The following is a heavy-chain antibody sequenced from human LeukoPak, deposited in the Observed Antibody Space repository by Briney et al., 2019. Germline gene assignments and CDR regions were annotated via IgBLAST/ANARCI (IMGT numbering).Heavy chain of an antibody. CDR2: IYYSGST. Sequence: PSETLSRTCTVSGGSISSGDYYWTWIRQPPGKGLEWIGYIYYSGSTYYNPSLKSRVTISVDTSKNQFSLKLSSVTAADTAVYYCARVLYYGSGSYYNPPDYWGQGTLVTVSS. V-gene: IGHV4-30-4*01. CDR3: ARVLYYGSGSYYNPPDY. J-gene: IGHJ4*02. CDR1: GGSISSGDYY. D-gene: IGHD3-10*01.